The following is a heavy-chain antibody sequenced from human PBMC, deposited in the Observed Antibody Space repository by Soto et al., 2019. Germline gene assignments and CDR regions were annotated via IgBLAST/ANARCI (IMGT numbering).Heavy chain of an antibody. CDR1: GYTFTDYH. CDR2: INANNGGA. CDR3: AREGGSETLQPSYNWFDT. D-gene: IGHD6-25*01. V-gene: IGHV1-2*02. J-gene: IGHJ5*02. Sequence: ASVKVSCKASGYTFTDYHIHWVRQAPGQGLEFMGWINANNGGAGSAQQFQGRVTVTRDTSITTVYMELGNLGSDDTAVYYCAREGGSETLQPSYNWFDTWGQGTLVTVSS.